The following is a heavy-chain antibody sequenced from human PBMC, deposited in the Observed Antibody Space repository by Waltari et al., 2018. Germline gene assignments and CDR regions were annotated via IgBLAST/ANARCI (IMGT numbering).Heavy chain of an antibody. CDR3: SKRLEI. Sequence: DVQPVESGGGCVQLGGCLRRSCEVSGFRTDWMDWVRQAPGKGLELVANINEDGREKYYLDSVKGRFTISRDNTKKLVYLQMNTLRAEDTATYYCSKRLEIWGRGTMVAVS. J-gene: IGHJ3*02. CDR2: INEDGREK. V-gene: IGHV3-7*01. CDR1: GFRTDW.